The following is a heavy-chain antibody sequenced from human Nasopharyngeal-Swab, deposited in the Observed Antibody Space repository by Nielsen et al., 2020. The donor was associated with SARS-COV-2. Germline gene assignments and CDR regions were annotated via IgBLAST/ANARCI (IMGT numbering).Heavy chain of an antibody. Sequence: GESLKISCTASGFTFSSYAMHWVRQAPGKGLEWVAVISYDGSNKYYADYVKGRFTISRDNSKNTLYLQMNSLRAEDTAVYYCARGATYYDFWSVPRPFDSWGQGTLVTVSS. J-gene: IGHJ4*02. CDR3: ARGATYYDFWSVPRPFDS. CDR1: GFTFSSYA. V-gene: IGHV3-30-3*01. D-gene: IGHD3-3*01. CDR2: ISYDGSNK.